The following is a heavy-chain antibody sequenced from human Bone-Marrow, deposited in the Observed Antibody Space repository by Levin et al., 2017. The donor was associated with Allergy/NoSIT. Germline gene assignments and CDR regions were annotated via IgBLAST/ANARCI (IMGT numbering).Heavy chain of an antibody. J-gene: IGHJ6*02. CDR2: ITGSGDRT. V-gene: IGHV3-23*01. CDR1: EFTFSSYA. CDR3: AKAFYHTAVYYYYGMDV. D-gene: IGHD2/OR15-2a*01. Sequence: GGSLRLSCAGSEFTFSSYAMSWVRQAPGKGLEWVSGITGSGDRTDYADSVKGRFTISRDNSKNTLFLQMNSLRAEDTAVYYCAKAFYHTAVYYYYGMDVWGQGTTVTVSS.